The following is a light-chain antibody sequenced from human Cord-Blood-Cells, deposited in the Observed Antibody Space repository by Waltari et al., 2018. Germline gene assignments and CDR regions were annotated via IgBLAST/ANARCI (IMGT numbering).Light chain of an antibody. Sequence: QSALTQPASASGSPGQSNTIPCTGTSSDVGSYNLVSSYQQHPGKAPKLMIYEGSKRPSGVSNRFSGSKSGNTASLTISGLQAEDEADYYCCSYAGSSTFVVFGGGTKLTVL. CDR1: SSDVGSYNL. CDR3: CSYAGSSTFVV. V-gene: IGLV2-23*01. CDR2: EGS. J-gene: IGLJ2*01.